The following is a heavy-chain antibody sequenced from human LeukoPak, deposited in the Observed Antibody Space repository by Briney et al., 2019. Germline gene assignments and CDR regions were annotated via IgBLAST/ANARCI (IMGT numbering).Heavy chain of an antibody. V-gene: IGHV1-69*13. D-gene: IGHD6-13*01. CDR2: IIPIFGTA. CDR3: AKNRIAAYNWFDP. J-gene: IGHJ5*02. CDR1: GGTFSSYA. Sequence: SVNVSCKASGGTFSSYAISWVRQAPGQGLEWMEGIIPIFGTANYAQKFQGRVTITADESTSTAYMELSSLRSEDTAVYYCAKNRIAAYNWFDPWGQGTLVTVSS.